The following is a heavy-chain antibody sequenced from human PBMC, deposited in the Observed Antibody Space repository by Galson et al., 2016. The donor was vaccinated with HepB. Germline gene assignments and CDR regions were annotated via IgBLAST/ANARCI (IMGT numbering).Heavy chain of an antibody. V-gene: IGHV3-23*05. Sequence: SLRLSCAASEFTFSSYAMSWVRQAPGKGLEWVSMIYNSGETHYADSVKGRFTISRDNSKNTLYLQMNSLRVEDTAMFYCARWYCSSSNCFYDSWGQGTLVTVSS. D-gene: IGHD2-2*01. CDR3: ARWYCSSSNCFYDS. J-gene: IGHJ4*02. CDR2: IYNSGET. CDR1: EFTFSSYA.